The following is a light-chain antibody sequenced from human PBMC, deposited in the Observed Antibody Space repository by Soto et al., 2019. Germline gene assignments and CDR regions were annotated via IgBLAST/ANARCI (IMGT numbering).Light chain of an antibody. J-gene: IGKJ2*01. CDR3: QQYYSTPMYT. V-gene: IGKV4-1*01. CDR1: QSVLYNSNNKNY. Sequence: DIVMTQSPDSLAVSLGERATINCKSSQSVLYNSNNKNYFAWYQQKPGQPPKLLIYWASTRESGVPDRFSGSGSGTDFTLTISRLQAEDVAVYYCQQYYSTPMYTFGQGTKLEI. CDR2: WAS.